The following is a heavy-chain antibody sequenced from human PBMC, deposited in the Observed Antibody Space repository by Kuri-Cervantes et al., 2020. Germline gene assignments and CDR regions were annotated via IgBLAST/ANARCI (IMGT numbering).Heavy chain of an antibody. J-gene: IGHJ4*02. D-gene: IGHD3-22*01. CDR2: ITWNSGNI. CDR1: GFTFSNYS. Sequence: SLKISCVASGFTFSNYSMNWVRQAPGKGLDWVSGITWNSGNIGYADSVKGRFTISRDNAKNSLYLQMGSLRAEDTALYYCAKGHYYELIRPLDYWGQGTLVTVSS. V-gene: IGHV3-9*01. CDR3: AKGHYYELIRPLDY.